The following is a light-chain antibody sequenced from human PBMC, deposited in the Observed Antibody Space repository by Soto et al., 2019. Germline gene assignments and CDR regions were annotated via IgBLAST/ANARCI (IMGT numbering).Light chain of an antibody. CDR1: QGITNY. CDR3: QEYDSAPFT. J-gene: IGKJ3*01. Sequence: DIQMTQSPSSLSASVGDRVTITCRASQGITNYLAWYQQKPGKVPKLLIYAASTLQSGVPSRFSGSGSGTDFTLTIISLQPEDVGTYFCQEYDSAPFTFGPGTKVDMK. CDR2: AAS. V-gene: IGKV1-27*01.